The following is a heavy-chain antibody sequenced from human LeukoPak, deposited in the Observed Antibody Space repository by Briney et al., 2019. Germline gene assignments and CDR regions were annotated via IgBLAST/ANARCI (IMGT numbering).Heavy chain of an antibody. CDR1: GFTFSSYW. D-gene: IGHD6-19*01. V-gene: IGHV3-74*01. CDR2: INSDGSST. J-gene: IGHJ6*02. CDR3: ARAEWLVNWEYYYYYYGMDV. Sequence: GGSLRLSCAASGFTFSSYWMHWARQAPGKGLVWVSRINSDGSSTSYADSVKGRFTISRDNAKNTLYLQMNSLRAEDTAVYYCARAEWLVNWEYYYYYYGMDVWGQGTTVTVSS.